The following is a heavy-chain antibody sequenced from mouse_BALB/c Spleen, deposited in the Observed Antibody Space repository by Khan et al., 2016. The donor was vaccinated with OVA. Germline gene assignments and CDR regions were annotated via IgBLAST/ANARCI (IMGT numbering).Heavy chain of an antibody. J-gene: IGHJ2*01. V-gene: IGHV2-9*02. Sequence: QVQLEESGPGLVAPSQSLSITCTVSGFSLTSHGVHWVRQPPGKGLVWLGVIWACGGTNNNYALMSRLSISKESSNSQVFLKMNSLQTDDKTTYYSARNRGTDYIDYWGQGTTLTVSS. CDR3: ARNRGTDYIDY. CDR2: IWACGGT. D-gene: IGHD3-3*01. CDR1: GFSLTSHG.